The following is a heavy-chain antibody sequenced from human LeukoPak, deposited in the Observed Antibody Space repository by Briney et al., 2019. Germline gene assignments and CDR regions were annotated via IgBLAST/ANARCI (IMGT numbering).Heavy chain of an antibody. J-gene: IGHJ5*02. V-gene: IGHV1-69*05. CDR1: GGTFSAHS. Sequence: SVKVSCKASGGTFSAHSISWVRQAPGQGLEWMGGLTPSFGAPDYAQKFQGRVTITTDESATTTYMELRSLRSDDTAVYYCARELLKDSNWFDPWGQGTLVTVSS. D-gene: IGHD2-15*01. CDR3: ARELLKDSNWFDP. CDR2: LTPSFGAP.